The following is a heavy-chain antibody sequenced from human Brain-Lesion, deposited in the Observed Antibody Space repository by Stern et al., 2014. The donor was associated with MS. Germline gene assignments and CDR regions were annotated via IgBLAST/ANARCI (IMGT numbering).Heavy chain of an antibody. Sequence: QVQLQESGPGLVKPSQTLSLSCTVSGGSISSGGYYWSWIRQPAGKGLEWIGRIFNSGSPSYNPSLQSRVTISIDTSKNQFSLRLNSMTAADTAVYYCARGRVVPGFQYYATDVWGQGTTVIVSS. CDR3: ARGRVVPGFQYYATDV. CDR2: IFNSGSP. CDR1: GGSISSGGYY. D-gene: IGHD2-2*01. V-gene: IGHV4-61*02. J-gene: IGHJ6*02.